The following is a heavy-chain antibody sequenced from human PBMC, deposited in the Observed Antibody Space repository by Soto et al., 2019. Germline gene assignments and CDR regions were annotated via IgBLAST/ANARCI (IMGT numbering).Heavy chain of an antibody. Sequence: SETLSLTCTVSGGSISSYYWSWIRQPPGKGLEWIGYFYYSGSTNYNPSLKSRVTISVDKSRNQFSLKLSSVTAADTAVYYCARRWGEGRVDYWGQGTLVTVSS. V-gene: IGHV4-59*12. CDR3: ARRWGEGRVDY. D-gene: IGHD3-10*01. CDR1: GGSISSYY. J-gene: IGHJ4*02. CDR2: FYYSGST.